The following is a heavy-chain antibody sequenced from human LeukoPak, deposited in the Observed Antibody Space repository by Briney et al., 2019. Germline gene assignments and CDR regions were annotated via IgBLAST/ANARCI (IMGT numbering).Heavy chain of an antibody. CDR1: GGSISSYY. CDR2: IYYSGST. V-gene: IGHV4-59*08. Sequence: PSETLSLTCTVSGGSISSYYWSWIRQPPGKGLEWIGYIYYSGSTNYNPSLKSRVAISVDTSKNQFSLKLSSVTAADTAVYYCARQGGDYYYYYGMDVWGQGITVTVSS. CDR3: ARQGGDYYYYYGMDV. J-gene: IGHJ6*02. D-gene: IGHD4-17*01.